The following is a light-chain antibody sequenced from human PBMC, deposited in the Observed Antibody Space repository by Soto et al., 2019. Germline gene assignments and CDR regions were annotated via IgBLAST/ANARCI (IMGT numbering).Light chain of an antibody. CDR1: QSLVYVSGDTY. V-gene: IGKV2-30*01. J-gene: IGKJ2*01. CDR3: MQGTHWPYT. Sequence: DVVMTQSPLSLPVTRGQPASISCRSSQSLVYVSGDTYLDWFQHRPGQSPRRLIYKVSNRDSVVPDRFSGSGSGPDCTLKISRVEAEDVGVYYCMQGTHWPYTFGQGTKLEIK. CDR2: KVS.